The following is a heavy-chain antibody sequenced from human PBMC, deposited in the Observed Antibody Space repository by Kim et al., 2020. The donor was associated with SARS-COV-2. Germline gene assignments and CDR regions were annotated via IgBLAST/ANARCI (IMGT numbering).Heavy chain of an antibody. CDR3: AKDRDGYKIGEHGMDV. J-gene: IGHJ6*02. Sequence: GGSLRLSCAASGFTFDDYAMHWVRQAPGKGLEWVSGISWNSGSIGYADSVKGRFTISRDNAKNSLYLQMNSLRAEDTALYYCAKDRDGYKIGEHGMDVWGQGTTVTVSS. CDR2: ISWNSGSI. D-gene: IGHD5-12*01. V-gene: IGHV3-9*01. CDR1: GFTFDDYA.